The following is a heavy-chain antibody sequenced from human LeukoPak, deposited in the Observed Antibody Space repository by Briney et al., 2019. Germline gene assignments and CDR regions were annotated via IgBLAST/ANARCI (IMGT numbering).Heavy chain of an antibody. CDR1: GFTFSSYT. CDR3: AKKRDAFDI. V-gene: IGHV3-23*01. D-gene: IGHD5-24*01. CDR2: ITTGGPNT. Sequence: GGSLRLSCTASGFTFSSYTMSWVRQAPGKGLKWVSTITTGGPNTYYADSVKGRFTVSRDDSKNTLYLQMSSLRAEDTAVYYCAKKRDAFDIWGQGTVVTVSS. J-gene: IGHJ3*02.